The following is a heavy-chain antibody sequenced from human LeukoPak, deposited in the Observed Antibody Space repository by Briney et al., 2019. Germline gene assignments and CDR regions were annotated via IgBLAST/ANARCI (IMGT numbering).Heavy chain of an antibody. CDR3: ARGRKWEPYGMDV. Sequence: GASVKVSCKASGYTFTGYYMHWVRQAPGQGLEWTGWINPNSGGTNYAQKFQGRVTMTRDTSISTAYMELSRLRSDDTAVYYCARGRKWEPYGMDVWGQGTTVTVSS. D-gene: IGHD1-26*01. CDR1: GYTFTGYY. V-gene: IGHV1-2*02. J-gene: IGHJ6*02. CDR2: INPNSGGT.